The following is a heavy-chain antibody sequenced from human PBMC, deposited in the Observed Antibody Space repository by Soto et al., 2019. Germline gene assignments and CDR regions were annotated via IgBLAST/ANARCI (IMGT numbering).Heavy chain of an antibody. CDR3: AKAGGYMYDAFDI. CDR1: GFSFSNHA. CDR2: IIAGGSTT. D-gene: IGHD3-10*01. V-gene: IGHV3-23*01. J-gene: IGHJ3*02. Sequence: PGGSLRLSCAASGFSFSNHAVSWVLQAPGKGLEWVSGIIAGGSTTYYADSVKGRFSISRDDSKNTLSLQMNSLRGDDTAVYYCAKAGGYMYDAFDIWGQGTMVTVSS.